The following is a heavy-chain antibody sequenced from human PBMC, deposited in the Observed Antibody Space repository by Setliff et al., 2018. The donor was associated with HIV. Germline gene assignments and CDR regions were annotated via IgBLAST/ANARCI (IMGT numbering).Heavy chain of an antibody. J-gene: IGHJ4*02. CDR2: ISYDGSNK. V-gene: IGHV3-30*04. CDR1: GFTFSSYA. D-gene: IGHD6-13*01. Sequence: PGGSLRLSCAASGFTFSSYAMHWVRQAPGKGLERVAVISYDGSNKYYADSVKGRFTISRDNSKNTLYLQMNSLRAEDTAVYYCAREVREQQLDAHYFDYWGQGTLVTVSS. CDR3: AREVREQQLDAHYFDY.